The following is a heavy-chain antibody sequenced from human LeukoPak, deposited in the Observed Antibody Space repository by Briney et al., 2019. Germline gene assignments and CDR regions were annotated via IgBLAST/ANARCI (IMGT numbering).Heavy chain of an antibody. CDR2: ISGSGGST. Sequence: AGGSLRLSCAASGFTFDDYAMHWVRQAPGKGLEWVSAISGSGGSTYYADSVKGRFTISRDNSKNTLYLQMNSLRAEDTAVYYCAKDQKYQLLHGVYYYMDVWGKGTTVTVSS. CDR3: AKDQKYQLLHGVYYYMDV. V-gene: IGHV3-23*01. CDR1: GFTFDDYA. J-gene: IGHJ6*03. D-gene: IGHD2-2*01.